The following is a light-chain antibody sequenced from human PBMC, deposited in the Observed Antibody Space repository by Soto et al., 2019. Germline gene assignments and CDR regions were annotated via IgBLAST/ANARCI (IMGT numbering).Light chain of an antibody. CDR3: CSYAGPSTVV. CDR2: EGS. CDR1: SSDVGSYNL. J-gene: IGLJ2*01. Sequence: QSALTQPASVSGSPGQSITISCTGTSSDVGSYNLVSWYQQHPGKAPKLMIYEGSKRPSGVSNRFSGSKSGNTASLTISGLHAEDEADYHCCSYAGPSTVVFGGGTKVTVL. V-gene: IGLV2-23*01.